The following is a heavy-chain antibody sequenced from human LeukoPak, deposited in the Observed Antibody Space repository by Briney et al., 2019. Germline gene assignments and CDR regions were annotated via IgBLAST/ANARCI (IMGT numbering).Heavy chain of an antibody. V-gene: IGHV4-30-4*01. J-gene: IGHJ4*02. Sequence: SETLSLTCTVSGGSISSGDYYWSWIRQPPGKGLEWIGYIYYSGSTYYNPSLKSRVTISVDTSKNQLSLKLSSVTAADTAVYYCARDPGGVKDYWGQGTLVTVSS. CDR3: ARDPGGVKDY. D-gene: IGHD1-26*01. CDR2: IYYSGST. CDR1: GGSISSGDYY.